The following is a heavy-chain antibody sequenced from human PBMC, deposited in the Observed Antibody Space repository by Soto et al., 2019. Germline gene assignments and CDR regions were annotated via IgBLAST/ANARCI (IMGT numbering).Heavy chain of an antibody. D-gene: IGHD3-3*01. CDR3: ARDTIFGVVAYYYGMDV. V-gene: IGHV3-33*01. CDR1: GFTFSSYG. Sequence: PVGSLRLSCAASGFTFSSYGMHWVRQAPGKGLEWVAVIWYDGSNKYYADSVKGRFPISRDNSKNTLYLQMNSLRAEDTAVYYCARDTIFGVVAYYYGMDVWGQGTTVTVSS. J-gene: IGHJ6*02. CDR2: IWYDGSNK.